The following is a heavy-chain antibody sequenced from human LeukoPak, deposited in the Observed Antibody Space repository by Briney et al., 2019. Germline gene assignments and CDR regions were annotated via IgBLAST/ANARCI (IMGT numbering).Heavy chain of an antibody. J-gene: IGHJ4*02. CDR2: INPSGDST. Sequence: ASVKVSCKASGYTFTNYYMHWVRQAPGLELEWMGIINPSGDSTSYAQKFQGRVTMTRDMSTSTVYMELSSLRSEDTAVYYCAIDYYDSSGYYNYWGQGTLVTVSS. CDR3: AIDYYDSSGYYNY. V-gene: IGHV1-46*01. D-gene: IGHD3-22*01. CDR1: GYTFTNYY.